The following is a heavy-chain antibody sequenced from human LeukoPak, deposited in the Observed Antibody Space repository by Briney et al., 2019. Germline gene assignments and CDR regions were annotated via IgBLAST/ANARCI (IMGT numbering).Heavy chain of an antibody. Sequence: PSETLSLTCTVSGGSISSYYWSWIRHSPGKGLDWIGYFYYSGSTTYNPSLNSRVTMSADTSKNQFSLKLRSVTAADTAVYYCARGYYDSSGYYLFDYWGQGTLVTVSS. J-gene: IGHJ4*02. CDR3: ARGYYDSSGYYLFDY. CDR2: FYYSGST. D-gene: IGHD3-22*01. V-gene: IGHV4-59*01. CDR1: GGSISSYY.